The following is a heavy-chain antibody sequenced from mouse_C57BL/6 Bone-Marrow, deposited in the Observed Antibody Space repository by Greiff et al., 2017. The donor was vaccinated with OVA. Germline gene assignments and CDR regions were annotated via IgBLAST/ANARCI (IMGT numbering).Heavy chain of an antibody. D-gene: IGHD4-1*02. V-gene: IGHV1-64*01. Sequence: QVQLKQPGAELVKPGASVKLSCKASGYTFTSYWMHWVKQRPGQGLEWIGMIHPNSGSTNYNEKFKSKATLTVDKSSSTAYMQISSLTSEDSAVYYGARGNWDGFAYWGQGTLVTVSA. CDR2: IHPNSGST. CDR3: ARGNWDGFAY. J-gene: IGHJ3*01. CDR1: GYTFTSYW.